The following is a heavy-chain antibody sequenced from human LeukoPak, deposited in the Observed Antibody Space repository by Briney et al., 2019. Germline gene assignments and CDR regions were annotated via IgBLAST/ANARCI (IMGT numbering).Heavy chain of an antibody. Sequence: PSETLSLTCTVSGGSISSGSYHWSWIRQPAGKGLEWNERIYTSRSTNYNPSLKSRLTISVDTYKNKFSLKLSSVPPADTAVYYCARDPERYQLAKYYYYGMDVWGQGTTVTVSS. CDR1: GGSISSGSYH. CDR2: IYTSRST. J-gene: IGHJ6*02. D-gene: IGHD2-2*01. CDR3: ARDPERYQLAKYYYYGMDV. V-gene: IGHV4-61*02.